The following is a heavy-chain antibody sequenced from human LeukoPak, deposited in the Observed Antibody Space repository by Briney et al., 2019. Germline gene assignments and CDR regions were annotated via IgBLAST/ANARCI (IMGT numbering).Heavy chain of an antibody. CDR2: IWYDGSNK. CDR1: GFTFSSYA. Sequence: GGSLRLSCAASGFTFSSYAMHWVRQAPGKGLEWVAVIWYDGSNKYYADSVKGRFTISRDNSKNTLYLQMNSLRAEDTAVYYCARDYKLWSSRTFDYWGQGTLVTVSS. CDR3: ARDYKLWSSRTFDY. J-gene: IGHJ4*02. V-gene: IGHV3-33*08. D-gene: IGHD5-18*01.